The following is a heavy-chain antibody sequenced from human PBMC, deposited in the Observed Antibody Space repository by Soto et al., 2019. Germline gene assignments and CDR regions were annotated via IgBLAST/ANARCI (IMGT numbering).Heavy chain of an antibody. CDR1: GYTFTSYA. CDR3: AREGVAASNADY. Sequence: EASVKVSCKASGYTFTSYAMHWVRQAPGQRLEWMGWINAGNGNTKYSQKFQGRVTITRDTSASTAYMELSSLRSEDTAVYYCAREGVAASNADYWGQGTLVTVSS. CDR2: INAGNGNT. V-gene: IGHV1-3*01. J-gene: IGHJ4*02. D-gene: IGHD2-15*01.